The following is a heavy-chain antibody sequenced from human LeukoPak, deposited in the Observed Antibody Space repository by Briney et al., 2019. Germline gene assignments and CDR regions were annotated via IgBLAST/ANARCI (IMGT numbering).Heavy chain of an antibody. Sequence: GGSLRLSCAASGFTFSSYAMSWVRQAPGKGLEWVSAISGCGGSTYYADSVKGRFTISRDNSKNTLYLQMNSLRAEDTAVYYCAKENIVVVVAATFDYWGQGTLVTVSS. CDR2: ISGCGGST. CDR1: GFTFSSYA. CDR3: AKENIVVVVAATFDY. V-gene: IGHV3-23*01. D-gene: IGHD2-15*01. J-gene: IGHJ4*02.